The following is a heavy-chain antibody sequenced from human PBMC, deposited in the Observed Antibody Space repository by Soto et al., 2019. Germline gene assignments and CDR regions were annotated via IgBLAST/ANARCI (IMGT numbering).Heavy chain of an antibody. J-gene: IGHJ4*02. CDR3: ARESEDLTSNFDY. Sequence: SLRLSCAASGFTFTRYSMNWVRQAPGKGLEWVSSISSTTNYIYYGDSMKGRFTISRDNAKNSLYLEMNSLRAEDTAVYYCARESEDLTSNFDYWGQGTLVTVS. CDR2: ISSTTNYI. CDR1: GFTFTRYS. V-gene: IGHV3-21*06.